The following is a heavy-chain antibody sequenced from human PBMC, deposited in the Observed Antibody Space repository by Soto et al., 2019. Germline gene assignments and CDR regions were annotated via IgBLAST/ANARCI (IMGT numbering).Heavy chain of an antibody. V-gene: IGHV3-74*03. J-gene: IGHJ6*02. CDR1: VFNFSRYC. Sequence: EVQLVGSGGGLVQPGGSLRLSCEGSVFNFSRYCLHWLPQTPGKGLGWVSRINSDGATIKYAESGKCRFPTSRDNAKNTVYLQMNSLRVEETAVYYCVRDRQGYGDYQLEVWGQGTTVIVSS. CDR3: VRDRQGYGDYQLEV. CDR2: INSDGATI. D-gene: IGHD4-17*01.